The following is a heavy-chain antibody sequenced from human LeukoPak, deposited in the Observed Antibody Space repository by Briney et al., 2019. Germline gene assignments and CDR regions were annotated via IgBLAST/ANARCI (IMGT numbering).Heavy chain of an antibody. CDR2: ISGTTGSI. Sequence: GGPLRLPCAAPGFTFYHYAMSWSRKAPGKALEWVSSISGTTGSIYYADSVKGRFTISSDNSKNTLNLQMNSVGAEDTAVYYCAKGKTTGGGPGYYFDYWGQGTLVTVSS. CDR1: GFTFYHYA. D-gene: IGHD1/OR15-1a*01. J-gene: IGHJ4*02. CDR3: AKGKTTGGGPGYYFDY. V-gene: IGHV3-23*01.